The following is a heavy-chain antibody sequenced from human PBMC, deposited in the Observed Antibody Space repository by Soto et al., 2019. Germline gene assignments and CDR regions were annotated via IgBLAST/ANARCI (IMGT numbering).Heavy chain of an antibody. CDR3: AKEFVYYYGMDV. V-gene: IGHV3-9*01. CDR1: GFPFDDYA. J-gene: IGHJ6*02. CDR2: ISWNSGSI. Sequence: GGSLRLSCPATGFPFDDYAMHWVRQAPGTGLEWVSGISWNSGSIGYADSVKGRFTISRDNAKNSLYLQMNSLRAEDTALYYCAKEFVYYYGMDVWGQGT.